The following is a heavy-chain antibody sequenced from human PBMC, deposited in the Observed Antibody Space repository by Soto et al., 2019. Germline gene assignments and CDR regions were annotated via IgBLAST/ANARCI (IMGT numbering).Heavy chain of an antibody. J-gene: IGHJ4*02. CDR3: VQTTGWPGFDF. CDR1: GFTVSSKY. V-gene: IGHV3-53*01. CDR2: IYGGGTT. Sequence: EVQLVESGGCLIQPGGSLRLSCAASGFTVSSKYMTWVRQAPGKGLEWVSVIYGGGTTYYADSVKGRFTISRDNSKNTLYLQVNSLRAEDTAVYYCVQTTGWPGFDFWGQGTLVTVSS. D-gene: IGHD6-19*01.